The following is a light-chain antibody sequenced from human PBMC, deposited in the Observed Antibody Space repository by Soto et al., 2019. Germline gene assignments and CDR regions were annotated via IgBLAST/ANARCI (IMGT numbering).Light chain of an antibody. V-gene: IGKV1-6*01. Sequence: ALQMTQSPSSLSASVGDRVTITCRASQGIRHYLGWYQQKPGKAPKLLIYAASSLQSGVPSRFSGRGSGTAFTLTISSLQPEDFATYYCLQDYNYPLTFGGGTKVEIK. CDR3: LQDYNYPLT. J-gene: IGKJ4*01. CDR2: AAS. CDR1: QGIRHY.